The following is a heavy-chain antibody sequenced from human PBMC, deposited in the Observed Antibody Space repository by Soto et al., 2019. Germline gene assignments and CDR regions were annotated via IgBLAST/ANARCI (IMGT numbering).Heavy chain of an antibody. CDR3: AGRYGEAFDY. Sequence: QVQLQESGPGLVKPSETLSLTCTVSGGSISSYYWSWIRQPPGKGLEWIGYIYDSGSTNYNPSLKSRVSMSVGTSKNQFSLKLSSVTAADTAVYDCAGRYGEAFDYRGQGTLVPVSS. J-gene: IGHJ4*02. CDR1: GGSISSYY. CDR2: IYDSGST. V-gene: IGHV4-59*01. D-gene: IGHD4-17*01.